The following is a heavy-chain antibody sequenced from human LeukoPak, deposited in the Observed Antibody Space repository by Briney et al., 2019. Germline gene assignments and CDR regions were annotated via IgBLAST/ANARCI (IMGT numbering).Heavy chain of an antibody. V-gene: IGHV1-69*13. J-gene: IGHJ5*02. CDR2: IIPIFGTA. CDR3: AKERSGTWFDP. CDR1: GGTFSSYA. Sequence: ASVKVSCKASGGTFSSYAISWVRQAPGRGLEWMGGIIPIFGTANYAQKFQGRVTITADESTSTAYMELSSLRSEDTAVYYCAKERSGTWFDPWGQGTLVTVSS. D-gene: IGHD1-26*01.